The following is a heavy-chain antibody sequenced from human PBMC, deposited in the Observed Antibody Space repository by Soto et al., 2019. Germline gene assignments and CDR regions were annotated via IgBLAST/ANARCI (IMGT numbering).Heavy chain of an antibody. J-gene: IGHJ5*02. Sequence: PSETLSLTCTASGGSISSGGYYWSWIRQHPGKGLEWIGYIYYSGSTYYNPSLKSRVTISVDTSKNQFSLKLSSVTAADTAVYYCARGGYCSSTSCYRASSPRPWWAFDPWGQGTLVTVSS. V-gene: IGHV4-31*03. CDR3: ARGGYCSSTSCYRASSPRPWWAFDP. CDR1: GGSISSGGYY. CDR2: IYYSGST. D-gene: IGHD2-2*02.